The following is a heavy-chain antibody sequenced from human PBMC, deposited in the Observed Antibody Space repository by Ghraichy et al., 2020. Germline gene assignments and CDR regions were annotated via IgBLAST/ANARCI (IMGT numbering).Heavy chain of an antibody. CDR2: ISYSGAT. V-gene: IGHV4-59*08. CDR3: ARHGGRGYFDY. D-gene: IGHD2-15*01. Sequence: SENLSLTCTVSGGSINNYWWSWIRQPPGRGLEWIGYISYSGATSYNPSLKSPITISVDTSKNQFSLKLTSVTAADTAVYYCARHGGRGYFDYWGQGSLVTVS. J-gene: IGHJ4*02. CDR1: GGSINNYW.